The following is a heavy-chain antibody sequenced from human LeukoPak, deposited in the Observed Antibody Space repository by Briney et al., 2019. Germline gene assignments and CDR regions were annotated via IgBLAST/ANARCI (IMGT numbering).Heavy chain of an antibody. J-gene: IGHJ4*02. CDR2: ISAYNGNT. D-gene: IGHD6-13*01. CDR3: ARDKRGIAAAGERNRFDY. CDR1: GYTFTSYG. Sequence: ASVKVSCKASGYTFTSYGISWVRQAPGQGLEWMGWISAYNGNTNYAQKLQGRVTMTTDTSTSTAYMELRSLRSDDTAVYYCARDKRGIAAAGERNRFDYWGQGTLVTVSS. V-gene: IGHV1-18*01.